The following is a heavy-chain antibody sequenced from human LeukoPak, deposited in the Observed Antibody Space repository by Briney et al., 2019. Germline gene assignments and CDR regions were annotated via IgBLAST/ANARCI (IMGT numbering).Heavy chain of an antibody. CDR3: ARIQTSSGASHYYFDY. Sequence: GGSLRLSCAASGFTFSSYWMNWARQAPGKGLEWFSSISTTGTYTDYADSVKGRFTISRDNTKNSVFLQMNGLKAEDTAVYYCARIQTSSGASHYYFDYWGQGSLVTVSS. CDR1: GFTFSSYW. V-gene: IGHV3-21*01. D-gene: IGHD2-15*01. J-gene: IGHJ4*02. CDR2: ISTTGTYT.